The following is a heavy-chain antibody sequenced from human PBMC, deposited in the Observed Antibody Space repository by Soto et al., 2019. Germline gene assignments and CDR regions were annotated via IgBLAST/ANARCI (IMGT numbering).Heavy chain of an antibody. D-gene: IGHD2-15*01. CDR2: IIPIFGTA. J-gene: IGHJ4*02. CDR1: GGTFSSYA. Sequence: SVKVSCKASGGTFSSYAISWVRQAPGQGLEWMGGIIPIFGTANYAQKFQGRVTITADESTSTAYMELSSLRSEDTAVYYCAILGYCSGGSCYGDPYFDYWGQGTLVTVSS. V-gene: IGHV1-69*13. CDR3: AILGYCSGGSCYGDPYFDY.